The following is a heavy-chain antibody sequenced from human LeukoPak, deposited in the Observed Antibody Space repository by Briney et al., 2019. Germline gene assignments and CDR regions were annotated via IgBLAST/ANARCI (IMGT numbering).Heavy chain of an antibody. D-gene: IGHD6-6*01. V-gene: IGHV1-18*01. CDR3: AREYGSSTSYYYYGMDV. J-gene: IGHJ6*02. Sequence: GASVKVSCKASGYTFTSYGISWVRQAPGQGLEWMGWISAYNGNTNYAQKLQGRVTMTTDTSTSTAYMELRSLRSDDTAVYYCAREYGSSTSYYYYGMDVWGQGTTVTVSS. CDR1: GYTFTSYG. CDR2: ISAYNGNT.